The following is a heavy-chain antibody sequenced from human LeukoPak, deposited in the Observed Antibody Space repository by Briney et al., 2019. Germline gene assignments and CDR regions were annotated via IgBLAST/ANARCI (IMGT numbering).Heavy chain of an antibody. J-gene: IGHJ4*02. Sequence: PGGPLRLSCAASGFTFSSYVMHWVRQAPGKGLEWVAVISYDGSNKYYADSVKGRFTISRDNSKNTLYLQMNSLRAEDTAVYYCANVYYFGSGTYESRYFDYWGQGTLVTVSS. CDR2: ISYDGSNK. CDR1: GFTFSSYV. V-gene: IGHV3-30*04. CDR3: ANVYYFGSGTYESRYFDY. D-gene: IGHD3-10*01.